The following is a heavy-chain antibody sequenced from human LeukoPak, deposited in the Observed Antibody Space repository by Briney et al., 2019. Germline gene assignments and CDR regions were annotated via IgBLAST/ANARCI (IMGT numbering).Heavy chain of an antibody. Sequence: ASVKVSCKASGYTFTGYYMHWVRQAPGQGLEWMGWINPNSGGTSYAQKFQGRVTKTRDTSISTAYMELSRLRSDDTAVYYCARDAVQKTYYHDRWGQGTLVTVSS. V-gene: IGHV1-2*02. CDR3: ARDAVQKTYYHDR. D-gene: IGHD3-22*01. J-gene: IGHJ4*02. CDR1: GYTFTGYY. CDR2: INPNSGGT.